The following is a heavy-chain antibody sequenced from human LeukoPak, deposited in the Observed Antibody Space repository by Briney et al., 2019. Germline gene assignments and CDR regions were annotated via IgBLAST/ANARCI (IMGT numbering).Heavy chain of an antibody. V-gene: IGHV4-59*01. CDR2: IHYSGST. CDR1: GGSISGYY. CDR3: ARDGGRDSTYWYYY. J-gene: IGHJ4*02. D-gene: IGHD6-13*01. Sequence: SETLSLTCTVSGGSISGYYWSWIRQPPGKGLEWIGYIHYSGSTNYSPSLRSRVTISLDTSKNQFSLKVNSVTAADTAVYYCARDGGRDSTYWYYYWGQGTLVTVSS.